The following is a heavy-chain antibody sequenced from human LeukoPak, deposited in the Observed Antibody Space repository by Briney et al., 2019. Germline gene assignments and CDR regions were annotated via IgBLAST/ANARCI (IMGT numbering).Heavy chain of an antibody. CDR2: INHSGST. D-gene: IGHD6-13*01. J-gene: IGHJ6*03. CDR1: GGSFSGYY. Sequence: PSETLSLTCAVYGGSFSGYYWSWIRQPPGKGLEWIGEINHSGSTNYNPSLKSRVTISVDTSKNQFSLNLSSVTAADTAVYYCAREIGGQQLGLLPGGYYYYYMDVWGKGTTVTISS. CDR3: AREIGGQQLGLLPGGYYYYYMDV. V-gene: IGHV4-34*01.